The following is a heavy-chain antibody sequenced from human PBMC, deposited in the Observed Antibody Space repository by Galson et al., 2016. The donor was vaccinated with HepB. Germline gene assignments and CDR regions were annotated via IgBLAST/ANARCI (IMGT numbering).Heavy chain of an antibody. CDR2: INTNNGDA. J-gene: IGHJ4*02. CDR1: GYTFIDYA. V-gene: IGHV7-4-1*02. CDR3: ARDPLAL. Sequence: SCKASGYTFIDYAMNWVRQAPGQGLEWVGWINTNNGDAPYAQGFTGRFVFSMDTSVSTAFLQISSLKVDDTAVYYCARDPLALWGQGTLVTVSS.